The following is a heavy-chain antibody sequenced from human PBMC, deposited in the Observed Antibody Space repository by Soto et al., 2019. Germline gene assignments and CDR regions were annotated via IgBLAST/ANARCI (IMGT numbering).Heavy chain of an antibody. D-gene: IGHD4-17*01. V-gene: IGHV1-18*01. Sequence: QLQLVQSGPEAKKPGASVKVSCKASGYTFATSTISWLRQAPGQGPEWRGWIKAYSGNTNYAQKLQGRLTMTTDTSTSTAYMELRSLTTDDTARYYCAIADYGDEDYWGQGTLVTVSS. J-gene: IGHJ4*02. CDR1: GYTFATST. CDR3: AIADYGDEDY. CDR2: IKAYSGNT.